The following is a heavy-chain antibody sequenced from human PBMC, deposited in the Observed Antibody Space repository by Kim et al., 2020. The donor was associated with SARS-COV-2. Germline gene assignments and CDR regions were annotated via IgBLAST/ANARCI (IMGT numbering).Heavy chain of an antibody. Sequence: SETLSLTCTVSGGSISSSSYYWGWIRQPPGKGLEWIGSIYYSGSTYYNPSLKSRVTISVDTSKNQFSLKLSSVTAADTAVYYCARENYYGSGSYAFDYWGQGTLVTVSS. V-gene: IGHV4-39*02. CDR2: IYYSGST. CDR1: GGSISSSSYY. J-gene: IGHJ4*02. CDR3: ARENYYGSGSYAFDY. D-gene: IGHD3-10*01.